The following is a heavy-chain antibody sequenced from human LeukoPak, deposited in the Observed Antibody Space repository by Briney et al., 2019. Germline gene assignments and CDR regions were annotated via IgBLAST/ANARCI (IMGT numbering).Heavy chain of an antibody. CDR2: IYSGGST. D-gene: IGHD6-13*01. CDR1: GFTVSSNY. CDR3: ARDLGAAAGPRSDYYYYGMDV. J-gene: IGHJ6*02. V-gene: IGHV3-53*01. Sequence: GGSLRLSCAASGFTVSSNYMSWVRQAPGKGLEWVSVIYSGGSTYYADSVKGRFTISRDNSKNTLYLQMNSLRAEDTAVYYCARDLGAAAGPRSDYYYYGMDVWGQGTKVTVSS.